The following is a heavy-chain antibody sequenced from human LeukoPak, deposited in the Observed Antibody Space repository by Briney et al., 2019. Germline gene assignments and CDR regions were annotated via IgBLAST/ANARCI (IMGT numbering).Heavy chain of an antibody. CDR1: GDTVPSNSAA. Sequence: SQTLSLTCAISGDTVPSNSAAWNWIRQSPSRGLEWLGRTYYRSKWYNDYAVSVKSRITVNPDTSKNQFSLQLNSVTPEDTAVYYCARSFLALYYFDYWGQGTLVTVSS. V-gene: IGHV6-1*01. D-gene: IGHD2/OR15-2a*01. J-gene: IGHJ4*02. CDR2: TYYRSKWYN. CDR3: ARSFLALYYFDY.